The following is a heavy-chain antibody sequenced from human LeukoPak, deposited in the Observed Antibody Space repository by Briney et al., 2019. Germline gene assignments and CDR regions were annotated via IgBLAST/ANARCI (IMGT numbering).Heavy chain of an antibody. D-gene: IGHD2-2*01. CDR1: GYTFTGYY. J-gene: IGHJ3*02. CDR3: ARELGYCSSTSCYAGALDI. Sequence: ASVKVSCKASGYTFTGYYMHWVRQAPGQGLEWMGWINPNSGGTNYAQKFQGRVTMTRDTSISTAYMELSRLRSDDTAVYNCARELGYCSSTSCYAGALDIWGQGTMVTVSS. V-gene: IGHV1-2*02. CDR2: INPNSGGT.